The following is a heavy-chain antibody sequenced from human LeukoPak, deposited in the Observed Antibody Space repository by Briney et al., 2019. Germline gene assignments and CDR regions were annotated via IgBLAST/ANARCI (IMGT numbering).Heavy chain of an antibody. CDR3: ARTGYCSGDTCRFDAFDI. V-gene: IGHV4-61*01. J-gene: IGHJ3*02. CDR1: GGSVSVPTYY. Sequence: SATLSLTCTASGGSVSVPTYYWSWIRQSPGRELKWIVNIYYINSTNYNPPHNRRTTVAVDTSKNQFPLSLRSVTAADTAVYYCARTGYCSGDTCRFDAFDIWGQGTVVTVSS. CDR2: IYYINST. D-gene: IGHD2-15*01.